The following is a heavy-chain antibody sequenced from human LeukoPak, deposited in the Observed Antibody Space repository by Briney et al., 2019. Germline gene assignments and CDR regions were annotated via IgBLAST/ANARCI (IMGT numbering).Heavy chain of an antibody. Sequence: GGSLRLSCAASGFIFSNAWMSWVRQAPGRGLEWLGRIKSKPAGGTIDYAAPIKGRFTISRDDSKKTLYLQMASLQTEDTAVYYCTTDLREYYFGSWGQGTVVTVSS. V-gene: IGHV3-15*01. CDR1: GFIFSNAW. CDR3: TTDLREYYFGS. J-gene: IGHJ4*02. CDR2: IKSKPAGGTI.